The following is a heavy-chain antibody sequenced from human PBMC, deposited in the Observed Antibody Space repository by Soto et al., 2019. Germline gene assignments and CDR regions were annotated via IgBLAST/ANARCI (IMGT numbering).Heavy chain of an antibody. V-gene: IGHV4-31*03. J-gene: IGHJ6*03. Sequence: PSETLSLTCTVSGGSISSGGYYWSWIRQHPGKGLEWIGYIYYSGSTYYNPSLKSRVTISVDTSKNQFSLKLSSVAAADTAVYYCAREGMVRGVITTTGYYYYMDVWGKGTTVTVSS. D-gene: IGHD3-10*01. CDR2: IYYSGST. CDR3: AREGMVRGVITTTGYYYYMDV. CDR1: GGSISSGGYY.